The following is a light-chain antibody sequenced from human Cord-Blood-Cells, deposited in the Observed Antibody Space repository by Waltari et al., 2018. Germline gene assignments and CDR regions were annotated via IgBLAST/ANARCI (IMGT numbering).Light chain of an antibody. CDR3: QQYNNWPYT. V-gene: IGKV3-15*01. Sequence: EIVMTQSPATLSVSPGERATLSCRASQSVSSNLAWYLQKPGQAPRLLIYGASTRATGIPARFSGSGSWTEFTLTISSLQSEDFAVYYCQQYNNWPYTFGQGTKLEIK. CDR2: GAS. J-gene: IGKJ2*01. CDR1: QSVSSN.